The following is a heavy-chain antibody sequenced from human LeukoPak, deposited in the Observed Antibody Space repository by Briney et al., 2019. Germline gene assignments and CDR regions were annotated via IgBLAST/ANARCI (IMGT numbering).Heavy chain of an antibody. CDR2: ISYDGSNK. CDR1: GFTFSSYG. D-gene: IGHD3-22*01. CDR3: ASRRDYYDSSGYDGPNE. J-gene: IGHJ4*02. Sequence: GRSLRLSCAASGFTFSSYGMHWVRQAPGKGLEWVAVISYDGSNKYYADSVKGRFTISRDNSKNTLYLQMNSLRAEDTAVYYCASRRDYYDSSGYDGPNEWGQGTLVTVSS. V-gene: IGHV3-30*03.